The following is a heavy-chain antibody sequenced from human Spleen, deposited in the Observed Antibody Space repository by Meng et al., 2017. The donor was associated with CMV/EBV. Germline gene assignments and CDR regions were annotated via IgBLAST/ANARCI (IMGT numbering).Heavy chain of an antibody. CDR1: GGSFSGYY. D-gene: IGHD2-15*01. J-gene: IGHJ5*02. CDR2: INHSGST. V-gene: IGHV4-34*01. CDR3: ARDIGSLFDP. Sequence: QGQLQQWGEGLLKPSETLSLTCAVYGGSFSGYYWSWIRQPPGKGLEWIGEINHSGSTNYNPSLKSRVTISVDTSKNQFSLKLSSVTAADTAVYYCARDIGSLFDPWGQGTLVTVSS.